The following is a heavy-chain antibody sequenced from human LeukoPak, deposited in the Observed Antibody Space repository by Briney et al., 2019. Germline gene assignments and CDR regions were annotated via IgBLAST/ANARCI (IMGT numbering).Heavy chain of an antibody. CDR1: GYSFTSYW. J-gene: IGHJ3*02. V-gene: IGHV5-51*01. CDR2: IYPGDSDT. D-gene: IGHD3-10*01. CDR3: AAPRYGSGSYFAFDI. Sequence: GESLKISCKGSGYSFTSYWIGWVRQMPGKGLEWMGIIYPGDSDTRYSPSFQGQVTISADKSISTAYLQWSSLKASDTAMYYCAAPRYGSGSYFAFDIWGQGTMDTVSS.